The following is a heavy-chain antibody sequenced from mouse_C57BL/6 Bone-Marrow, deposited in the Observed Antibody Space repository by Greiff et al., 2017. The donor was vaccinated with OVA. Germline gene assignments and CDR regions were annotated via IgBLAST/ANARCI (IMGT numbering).Heavy chain of an antibody. CDR1: GFTFSDYG. Sequence: EVKLMESGGGLVKPGGSLKLSCAASGFTFSDYGMHWVRQAPEKGLEWVAYISSGSSTIYYADTVKGRFTISRDNAKNTPFLQMPSLRSEDTAMYYCAKIATVVTDAMDYWGQGTSVTVSS. J-gene: IGHJ4*01. D-gene: IGHD1-1*01. CDR2: ISSGSSTI. V-gene: IGHV5-17*01. CDR3: AKIATVVTDAMDY.